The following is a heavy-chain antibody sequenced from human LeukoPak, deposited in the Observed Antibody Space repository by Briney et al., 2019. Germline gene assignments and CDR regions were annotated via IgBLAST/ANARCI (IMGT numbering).Heavy chain of an antibody. D-gene: IGHD1-14*01. CDR1: GFSFSTYI. CDR2: IVASGGDT. Sequence: PGGSLRLSCAASGFSFSTYIMTWVRQAPGKGLEWVSGIVASGGDTFYADSVKGRFTISRDNSKNTLYLQMNSLRAEDTAVYYCASRNWYIDYWGQGTLVTVSS. CDR3: ASRNWYIDY. V-gene: IGHV3-23*01. J-gene: IGHJ4*02.